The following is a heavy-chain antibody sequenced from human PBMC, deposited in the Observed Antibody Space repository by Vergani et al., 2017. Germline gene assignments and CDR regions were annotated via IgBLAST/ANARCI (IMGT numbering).Heavy chain of an antibody. D-gene: IGHD6-19*01. Sequence: QVQLVESGGGVVQPGRSLRLSCAASGFTFSSYGMHWVRQAPGKGLEWVAVITNDGSNKYYADSVKGRFTITRDNSKNTLYLQMNSLRAEDTAVYYCAKVWTSSRGTTPFGYWGQGTLVTVSS. V-gene: IGHV3-30*18. CDR3: AKVWTSSRGTTPFGY. CDR2: ITNDGSNK. J-gene: IGHJ4*03. CDR1: GFTFSSYG.